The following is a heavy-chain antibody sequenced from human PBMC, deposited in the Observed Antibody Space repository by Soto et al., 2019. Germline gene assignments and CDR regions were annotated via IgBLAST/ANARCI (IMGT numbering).Heavy chain of an antibody. V-gene: IGHV4-30-4*01. CDR3: ARATFYGDYGMEIDY. J-gene: IGHJ4*02. Sequence: ALEILSLTCTVSGGSIISGDYYWSWIRQPPGKGLEWIGYIYYSGSTYYNPSLKSRVTISVDTSKNQFSLKLSSVTAADTAVYYCARATFYGDYGMEIDYWGQGTLVTVSS. CDR2: IYYSGST. D-gene: IGHD4-17*01. CDR1: GGSIISGDYY.